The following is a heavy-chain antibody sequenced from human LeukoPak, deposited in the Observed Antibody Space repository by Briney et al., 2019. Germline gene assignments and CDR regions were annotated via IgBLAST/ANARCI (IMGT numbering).Heavy chain of an antibody. Sequence: ASVKVSCKASGYTFNNFDIDWIRQAPGQGLEWMGWINPNSGVTNYGQKFQGRVTMATDTSINTVSLDLSSLRSDDTAVYYCAREGYSYGYDFAFWGQGTLVTVSS. J-gene: IGHJ4*02. CDR3: AREGYSYGYDFAF. D-gene: IGHD5-18*01. CDR2: INPNSGVT. CDR1: GYTFNNFD. V-gene: IGHV1-2*02.